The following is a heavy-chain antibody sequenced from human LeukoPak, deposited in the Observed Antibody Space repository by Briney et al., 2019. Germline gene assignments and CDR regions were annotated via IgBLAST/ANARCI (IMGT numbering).Heavy chain of an antibody. D-gene: IGHD1-7*01. CDR2: INPNSGDT. CDR3: ARATIDWNYDY. V-gene: IGHV1-2*02. Sequence: GASVKVSCKAFGYTFTGYYMHWVRQAPGQGLEWMGWINPNSGDTNYAQKFQGRVTMTRDTSISTAYMELTRLRSDDTAVYYCARATIDWNYDYWGQGTLVTVSS. J-gene: IGHJ4*02. CDR1: GYTFTGYY.